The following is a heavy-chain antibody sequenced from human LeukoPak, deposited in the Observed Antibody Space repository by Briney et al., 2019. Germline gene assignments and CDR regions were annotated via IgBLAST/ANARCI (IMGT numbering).Heavy chain of an antibody. V-gene: IGHV3-30*18. CDR2: ISYDGSNK. J-gene: IGHJ4*02. CDR3: AKVARTYYDILTGYDY. CDR1: GFKFGDYY. Sequence: PGGSLRLSCVASGFKFGDYYMSWLRQAPGKGLEWVAVISYDGSNKYYADSVKGRFTISRDNSKNTLYLQMNSLRPEDTAVYYCAKVARTYYDILTGYDYWGQGTLVTVSS. D-gene: IGHD3-9*01.